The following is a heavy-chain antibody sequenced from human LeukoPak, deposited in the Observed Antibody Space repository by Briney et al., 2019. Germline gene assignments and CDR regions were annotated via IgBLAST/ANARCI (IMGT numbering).Heavy chain of an antibody. V-gene: IGHV3-23*01. CDR3: AKVPLDEYSGYDSSY. J-gene: IGHJ4*02. CDR2: ISGSGGST. Sequence: PGGSLRLSCAASGFTFSSYAMSWVRQAPGKGLEWVSAISGSGGSTYYADSVKGRFTISRDNSKNTLYLQMNSLRAEDTAVYYCAKVPLDEYSGYDSSYWGQGTLVTVSS. CDR1: GFTFSSYA. D-gene: IGHD5-12*01.